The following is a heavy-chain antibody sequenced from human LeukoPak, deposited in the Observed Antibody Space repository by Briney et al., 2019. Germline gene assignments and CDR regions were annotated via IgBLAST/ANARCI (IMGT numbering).Heavy chain of an antibody. V-gene: IGHV4-31*03. CDR2: IYYSGST. CDR1: GGSISSGGYY. J-gene: IGHJ6*02. Sequence: KPSETLSLTCTVSGGSISSGGYYWSWIRQHPGKGLEWIGYIYYSGSTYYNPSLKSRVTISVDTSKNQFSLKLSSVTAADTAVYYCARDPSQYYYYGMDVWGQGTTVTVSS. CDR3: ARDPSQYYYYGMDV.